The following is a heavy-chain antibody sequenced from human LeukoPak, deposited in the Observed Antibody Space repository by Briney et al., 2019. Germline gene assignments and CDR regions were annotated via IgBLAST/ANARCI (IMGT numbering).Heavy chain of an antibody. CDR3: ARLSPYLGSGSSAFPDDF. J-gene: IGHJ4*02. Sequence: SETLSLTCAVYGGSFSGYYWSRIRQPPGKGREWIGEINHSGSTNYNPSLKSRVTISVDTSKNQFSLKLSSVTAADTAVYYCARLSPYLGSGSSAFPDDFWGQGTLVTVSS. D-gene: IGHD3-10*01. V-gene: IGHV4-34*01. CDR2: INHSGST. CDR1: GGSFSGYY.